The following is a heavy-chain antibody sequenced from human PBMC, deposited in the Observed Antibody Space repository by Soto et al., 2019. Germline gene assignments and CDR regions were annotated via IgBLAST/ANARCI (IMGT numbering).Heavy chain of an antibody. CDR3: AKDSWYFDL. Sequence: GESLKISCEASGFVFTNFWMHWVRHVPGKGLVWVARIDTSGHSTNYAESVKGRFTISRDNAKNTVSLQMNSLRVEDTGVYYCAKDSWYFDLWSQGSQVTVSS. CDR2: IDTSGHST. D-gene: IGHD6-13*01. J-gene: IGHJ4*02. V-gene: IGHV3-74*01. CDR1: GFVFTNFW.